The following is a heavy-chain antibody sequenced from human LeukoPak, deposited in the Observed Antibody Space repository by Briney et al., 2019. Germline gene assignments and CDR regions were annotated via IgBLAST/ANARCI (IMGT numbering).Heavy chain of an antibody. Sequence: GGSLTLSCAPSGFTFSGYEMNWVRPAPGKGLEWVSYISNNGGHISYADSVKGRFTISRDNAKHSLFLQMICLRAVDTAVYYCARDAYTYGMVFDCWGQGTLVTVCS. D-gene: IGHD5-18*01. V-gene: IGHV3-48*03. CDR3: ARDAYTYGMVFDC. CDR1: GFTFSGYE. CDR2: ISNNGGHI. J-gene: IGHJ4*02.